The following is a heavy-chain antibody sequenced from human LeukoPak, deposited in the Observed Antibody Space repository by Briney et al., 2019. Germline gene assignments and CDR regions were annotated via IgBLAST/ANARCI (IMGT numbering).Heavy chain of an antibody. V-gene: IGHV4-39*01. Sequence: SETLSLTCTVSGDSISSSPYYWAWIRQPPGKGLEWIGRVSYTGTTYYKPSLRSRVTISADTSNNQLSLILSSVTAADTALYYCARSLYGSGTYAVDYWGQGTVVTVSS. D-gene: IGHD1-26*01. CDR2: VSYTGTT. J-gene: IGHJ4*02. CDR3: ARSLYGSGTYAVDY. CDR1: GDSISSSPYY.